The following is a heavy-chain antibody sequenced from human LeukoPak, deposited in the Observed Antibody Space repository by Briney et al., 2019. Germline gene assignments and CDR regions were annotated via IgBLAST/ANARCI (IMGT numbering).Heavy chain of an antibody. Sequence: PGESLKISCQGSGYSFNSYWIGWVRQMPGKGLEWIGIIYPGDSDTRYSPSLQGQVTISVDKSISTAYLQWSSLRASDSAMYYCARPLQVGFSSSLRYWGQGTLVTVSS. V-gene: IGHV5-51*01. D-gene: IGHD6-13*01. J-gene: IGHJ4*02. CDR1: GYSFNSYW. CDR2: IYPGDSDT. CDR3: ARPLQVGFSSSLRY.